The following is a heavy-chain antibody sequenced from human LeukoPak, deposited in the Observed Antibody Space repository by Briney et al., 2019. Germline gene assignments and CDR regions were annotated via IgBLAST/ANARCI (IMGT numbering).Heavy chain of an antibody. V-gene: IGHV1-69*13. Sequence: ASVKVSCKASGGTFSSYAISWVRQAPGQGLEWMGGIIPIFGTANYAQKFQGRVTITADESTSTAYIELSSLRSEDTAVYYCASTYYYDSSGYSRLDYYYGMDVWGQGTTVTVSS. CDR3: ASTYYYDSSGYSRLDYYYGMDV. CDR1: GGTFSSYA. D-gene: IGHD3-22*01. J-gene: IGHJ6*02. CDR2: IIPIFGTA.